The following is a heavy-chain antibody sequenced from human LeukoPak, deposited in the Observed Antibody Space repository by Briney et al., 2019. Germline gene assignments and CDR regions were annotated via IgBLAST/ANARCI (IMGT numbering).Heavy chain of an antibody. CDR2: IYSGGST. CDR3: ATRPGGSTWYGVFDY. CDR1: GTSISSHY. V-gene: IGHV4-59*11. J-gene: IGHJ4*02. D-gene: IGHD6-13*01. Sequence: SETLSLTCTFSGTSISSHYWSWIRQPPGKGMEWIGYIYSGGSTNYNPSLKSRVTMSVDTSKNQFSLTLTSVTAADTALYLCATRPGGSTWYGVFDYWSPGTLVTVS.